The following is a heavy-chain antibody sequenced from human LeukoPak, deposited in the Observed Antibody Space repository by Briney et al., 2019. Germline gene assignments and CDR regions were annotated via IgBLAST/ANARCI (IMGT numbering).Heavy chain of an antibody. Sequence: GGSLRLSCAASGFTFSSYAMSWVRQSSGEGLEWVSAISGFGADTFYAGSVKGRFTISRDNFRNTLYLQVSSLRAEDTAVYYYAKDGGSNRGAFDIWGQGTMVTVSS. J-gene: IGHJ3*02. D-gene: IGHD1-14*01. CDR2: ISGFGADT. V-gene: IGHV3-23*01. CDR1: GFTFSSYA. CDR3: AKDGGSNRGAFDI.